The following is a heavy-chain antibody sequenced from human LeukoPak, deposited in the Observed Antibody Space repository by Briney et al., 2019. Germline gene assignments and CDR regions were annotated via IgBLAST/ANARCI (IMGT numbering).Heavy chain of an antibody. D-gene: IGHD6-13*01. Sequence: PGRSLRLSCAASGFTFADYAMHWVRQAPGKGLEWVSGILRNSGSIGYADSVKGRFTISRDDAKNSLYLQMNSLRAEDTALYYCVKDGGRDTAAAYYWGQGTLVSVSS. V-gene: IGHV3-9*01. CDR2: ILRNSGSI. CDR1: GFTFADYA. CDR3: VKDGGRDTAAAYY. J-gene: IGHJ4*02.